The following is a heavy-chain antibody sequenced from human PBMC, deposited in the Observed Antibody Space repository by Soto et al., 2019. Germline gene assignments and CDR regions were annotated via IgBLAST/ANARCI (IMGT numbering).Heavy chain of an antibody. J-gene: IGHJ6*02. V-gene: IGHV5-10-1*01. D-gene: IGHD3-22*01. Sequence: PGESLKISCKGSGCSFTSYWISWVRQMPGKGLEWMGRIDPSDSYTNYSPSFQGHVTISADKSISTAYLQWSSLKASDTAMYYCARRARYYDSSGYYHRYYYYYGMDVWGQGTTVTVSS. CDR1: GCSFTSYW. CDR2: IDPSDSYT. CDR3: ARRARYYDSSGYYHRYYYYYGMDV.